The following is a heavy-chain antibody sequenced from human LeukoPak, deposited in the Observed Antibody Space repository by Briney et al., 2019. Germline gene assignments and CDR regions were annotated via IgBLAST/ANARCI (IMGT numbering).Heavy chain of an antibody. D-gene: IGHD6-13*01. J-gene: IGHJ4*02. CDR2: ISSNGGST. Sequence: PGGSLRLSCAASGFTFSSYAMHWVRQAPGKGLEYVSAISSNGGSTYYANSVKGRFTISRDNSKNTLYLQMGSLRAEDMAVYYCAGRGWDAAAVDYWGQGTLVTVSS. V-gene: IGHV3-64*01. CDR1: GFTFSSYA. CDR3: AGRGWDAAAVDY.